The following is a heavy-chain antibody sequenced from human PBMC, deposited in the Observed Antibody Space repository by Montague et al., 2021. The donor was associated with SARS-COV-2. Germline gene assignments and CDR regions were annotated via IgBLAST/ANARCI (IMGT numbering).Heavy chain of an antibody. CDR1: GGSISSYY. V-gene: IGHV4-59*01. CDR2: IYYSGSN. Sequence: SETLSLTCTVSGGSISSYYWSWIRQPPGKGLEWIGYIYYSGSNNYHPSLKSRVTISVDASKNQFSLKLSSVTAADTAVYYCARGSGWMGNAFDIWGQGTMVTVSS. J-gene: IGHJ3*02. CDR3: ARGSGWMGNAFDI. D-gene: IGHD6-19*01.